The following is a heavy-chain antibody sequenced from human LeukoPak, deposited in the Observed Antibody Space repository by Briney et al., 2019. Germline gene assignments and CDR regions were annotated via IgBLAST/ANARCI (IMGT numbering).Heavy chain of an antibody. V-gene: IGHV3-30*18. CDR1: GFTFSSYG. CDR3: AKGGYSSSWYFGY. CDR2: ISYDGSNK. Sequence: GGSLRLSCAASGFTFSSYGMHWVRQAPGKGLEWVAVISYDGSNKYYADSVKGRFTISRDNSKNTLYLQMNSLRAEDTAVYYCAKGGYSSSWYFGYWGQGTLVTVSS. J-gene: IGHJ4*02. D-gene: IGHD6-13*01.